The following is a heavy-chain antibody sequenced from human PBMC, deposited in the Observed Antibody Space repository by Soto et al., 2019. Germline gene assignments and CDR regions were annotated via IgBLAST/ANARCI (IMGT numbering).Heavy chain of an antibody. V-gene: IGHV3-30*18. CDR2: ISYDGGEK. J-gene: IGHJ6*03. D-gene: IGHD2-2*01. CDR1: GFTFSSYV. Sequence: QVQLVESGGGVVQPGRSLRLSCAASGFTFSSYVMHWVRQAPGKGLEWVTLISYDGGEKYYADSVRGRFTICRDNSKNTLYLQMSSLRAEDTAVYYCAKAGEEQLLDYYYYMDVWGKGTRVTVSS. CDR3: AKAGEEQLLDYYYYMDV.